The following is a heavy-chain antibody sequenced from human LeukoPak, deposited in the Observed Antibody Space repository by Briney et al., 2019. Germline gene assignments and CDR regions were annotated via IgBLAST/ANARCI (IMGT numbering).Heavy chain of an antibody. V-gene: IGHV1-18*01. D-gene: IGHD3-16*02. Sequence: GASVKVSCKSSGYMFTSHGIHWLRQAPGQGLEWMGWISAQNGNTNYMQQFLGRVTMTRDMSTSTVYMELSSLRSEDTAVYYCARDHHGGLRLGELSNWGQGTLVTVSS. J-gene: IGHJ4*02. CDR2: ISAQNGNT. CDR1: GYMFTSHG. CDR3: ARDHHGGLRLGELSN.